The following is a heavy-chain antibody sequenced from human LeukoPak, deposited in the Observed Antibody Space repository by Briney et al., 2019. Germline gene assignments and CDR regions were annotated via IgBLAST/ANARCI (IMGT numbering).Heavy chain of an antibody. CDR2: ISGGGTTT. Sequence: GGSLRLSCAASGFMFTSYAMSWVRQAPGKGLEWVAAISGGGTTTYYADSVKGRFTISRDTSKKTLDLEMNSLRAEDTAIYYCAKELAAAAGLYFDYWGQGALVTVSS. J-gene: IGHJ4*02. CDR1: GFMFTSYA. D-gene: IGHD6-13*01. V-gene: IGHV3-23*01. CDR3: AKELAAAAGLYFDY.